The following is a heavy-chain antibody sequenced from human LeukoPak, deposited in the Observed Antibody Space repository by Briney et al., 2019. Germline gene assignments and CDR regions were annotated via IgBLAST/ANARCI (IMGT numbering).Heavy chain of an antibody. D-gene: IGHD3-22*01. Sequence: SETLSLTCTVSGGSISSYYWSWIRQPPGKGLEWIGYIYYSGSTNYNPSLKGRVTISVDTSKNQFSLKLSSVTAADTAVYYCARLTLHHYYDSSGSHFDYWGQGTLVTVSS. J-gene: IGHJ4*02. CDR2: IYYSGST. CDR3: ARLTLHHYYDSSGSHFDY. V-gene: IGHV4-59*08. CDR1: GGSISSYY.